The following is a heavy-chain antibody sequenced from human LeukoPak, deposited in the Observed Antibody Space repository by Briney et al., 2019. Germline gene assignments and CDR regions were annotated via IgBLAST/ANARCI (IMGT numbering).Heavy chain of an antibody. J-gene: IGHJ4*02. CDR3: ARTYDYIWGSFRSHSFDS. CDR2: INHSGST. CDR1: GGSFSGYY. D-gene: IGHD3-16*02. Sequence: SETLSLTCTVYGGSFSGYYWSWIRQPPGKGLEWIGEINHSGSTNYNPSLESRVTISVDASKNQFSLKLSSVTAADTGVYYCARTYDYIWGSFRSHSFDSWGQGTLVTVSS. V-gene: IGHV4-34*01.